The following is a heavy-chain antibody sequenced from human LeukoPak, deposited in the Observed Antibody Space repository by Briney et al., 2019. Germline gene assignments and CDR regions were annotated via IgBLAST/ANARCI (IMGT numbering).Heavy chain of an antibody. CDR2: ISWNSGSL. CDR3: AKSRIAVAGQFDY. D-gene: IGHD6-19*01. J-gene: IGHJ4*02. CDR1: GFTFDDYA. V-gene: IGHV3-9*01. Sequence: GGSLRLSCAASGFTFDDYAMHWVRQAPGKGLEWVSGISWNSGSLGYADSVKGRFTISRDSAKNSLYLQMNSLRPEDTALYYCAKSRIAVAGQFDYWGQGTLVTVSS.